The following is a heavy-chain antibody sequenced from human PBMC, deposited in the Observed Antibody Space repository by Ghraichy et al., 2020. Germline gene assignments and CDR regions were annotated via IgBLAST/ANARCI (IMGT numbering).Heavy chain of an antibody. J-gene: IGHJ4*02. CDR1: GGSISSYY. V-gene: IGHV4-4*09. D-gene: IGHD3-3*01. Sequence: SQTLSLTCTVSGGSISSYYWSWIRQPPGKGLEWIGYIYTSGSTNYTPSLKSRVTISVYTSKNQFSLKLSSVAAADTAVYYCARTLYDFWSGYYFDYWGQGTLVTVSS. CDR2: IYTSGST. CDR3: ARTLYDFWSGYYFDY.